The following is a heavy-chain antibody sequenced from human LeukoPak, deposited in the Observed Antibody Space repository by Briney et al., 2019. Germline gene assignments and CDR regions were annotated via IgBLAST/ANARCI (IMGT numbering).Heavy chain of an antibody. CDR2: ISAYNGNT. CDR1: GYTFTSYG. Sequence: ASVMVSCKASGYTFTSYGISWVRQAPGQGLEWMGWISAYNGNTNYAQKLQGRVTMTTDTSTSTAYMELRSLRSDDTAVYYCARYNWNYNWFDPWGQGTLVTVSS. D-gene: IGHD1-7*01. V-gene: IGHV1-18*01. CDR3: ARYNWNYNWFDP. J-gene: IGHJ5*02.